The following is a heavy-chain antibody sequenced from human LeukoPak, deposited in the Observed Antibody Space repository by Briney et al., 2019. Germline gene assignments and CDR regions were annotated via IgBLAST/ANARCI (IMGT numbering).Heavy chain of an antibody. CDR2: IYHSGST. CDR1: GGSISSGGYY. Sequence: SETLSLTCTVSGGSISSGGYYWSWIRQPPGKGLEWIGYIYHSGSTYYNPSLKSRVTISVDRSKNQFSLKLSSVTAADTAVYYCATGIAVLEYYFDYWGQVTLVTVSS. J-gene: IGHJ4*02. V-gene: IGHV4-30-2*01. D-gene: IGHD6-19*01. CDR3: ATGIAVLEYYFDY.